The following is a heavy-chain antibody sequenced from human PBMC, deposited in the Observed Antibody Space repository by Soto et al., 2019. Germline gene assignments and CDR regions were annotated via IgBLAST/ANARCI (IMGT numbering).Heavy chain of an antibody. J-gene: IGHJ4*02. Sequence: GVALRVSCCASGFTFSDDYMSWIRQAPGKGLEWVSYISSSGGTIYYADSVKGRFTISRDNAKNSLFLQMNSLRADDTAVYYCARASSPRDPWLDYWGQGTLVPVSS. D-gene: IGHD5-18*01. CDR3: ARASSPRDPWLDY. CDR1: GFTFSDDY. CDR2: ISSSGGTI. V-gene: IGHV3-11*01.